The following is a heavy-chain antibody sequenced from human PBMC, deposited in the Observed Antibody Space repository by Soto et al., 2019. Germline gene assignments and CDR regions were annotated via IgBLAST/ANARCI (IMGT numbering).Heavy chain of an antibody. CDR2: IYKSATT. CDR1: GASISTVDYF. V-gene: IGHV4-30-4*01. J-gene: IGHJ5*01. Sequence: QVPLLESGPGLVKPSQPLSLTCSVSGASISTVDYFWAWIRQPPGQALEYIGYIYKSATTYYNPSFERRVAISLDTSKSQFSRNVTSVTAADTAVYFCARGRYCLTGRCFPNWFDSWGQGTLVTVSS. CDR3: ARGRYCLTGRCFPNWFDS. D-gene: IGHD2-15*01.